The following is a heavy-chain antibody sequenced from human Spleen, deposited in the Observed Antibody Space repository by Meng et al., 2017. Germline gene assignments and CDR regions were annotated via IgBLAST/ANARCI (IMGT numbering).Heavy chain of an antibody. CDR2: INHSGST. CDR3: ARVWSGYSTGEI. V-gene: IGHV4-34*01. Sequence: QVHLKHGGEVLLKPSETPPLHGVVPGGSFSGYYWSWIRQPPGKGLEWIGEINHSGSTNYNPSLKSRVTISVDTSKNQFSLKLSSVTAADTAVYYCARVWSGYSTGEIWGQGTLVTVSS. CDR1: GGSFSGYY. D-gene: IGHD3-3*01. J-gene: IGHJ4*02.